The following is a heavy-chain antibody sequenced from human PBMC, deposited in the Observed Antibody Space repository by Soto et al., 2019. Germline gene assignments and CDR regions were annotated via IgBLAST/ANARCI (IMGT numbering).Heavy chain of an antibody. CDR1: GFTGSIYF. Sequence: SLRLSYAECGFTGSIYFLGLILHATGQGLVWFSHINSDGSSTTYADSVKGRFTISRDNAKNTLYLQMNSLRAEDTAVYYCARDTLEPAASDFAYWGQGTLV. CDR3: ARDTLEPAASDFAY. J-gene: IGHJ4*02. D-gene: IGHD2-2*01. CDR2: INSDGSST. V-gene: IGHV3-74*01.